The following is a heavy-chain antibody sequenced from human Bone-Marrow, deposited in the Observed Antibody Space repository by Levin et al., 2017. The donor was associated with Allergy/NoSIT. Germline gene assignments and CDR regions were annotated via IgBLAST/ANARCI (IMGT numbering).Heavy chain of an antibody. Sequence: GGSLRLSCATSGFTFSSYEVNWVRQAPGKGLEWVSYISSTGTTIYYADSVKGRFTISRDNAKNSLYLQMNSLRAEDTAVYYCASDAGYAEVGYWGQGTLVTVSS. D-gene: IGHD1-26*01. CDR2: ISSTGTTI. CDR1: GFTFSSYE. V-gene: IGHV3-48*03. J-gene: IGHJ4*02. CDR3: ASDAGYAEVGY.